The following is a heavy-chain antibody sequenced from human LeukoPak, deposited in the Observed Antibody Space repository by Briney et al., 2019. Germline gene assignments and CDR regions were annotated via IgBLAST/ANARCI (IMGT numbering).Heavy chain of an antibody. Sequence: SETLSLTCTVSGGSISSSSSYWGWMRQPPGKGLEWIGNIFYSGSTQYNLSLKSRVTISVDTSKNQFSRKLSSVTAADTAVYYCARQRGYNYGAFDYWGQGTLVTVSS. V-gene: IGHV4-39*01. CDR3: ARQRGYNYGAFDY. CDR2: IFYSGST. CDR1: GGSISSSSSY. J-gene: IGHJ4*02. D-gene: IGHD5-18*01.